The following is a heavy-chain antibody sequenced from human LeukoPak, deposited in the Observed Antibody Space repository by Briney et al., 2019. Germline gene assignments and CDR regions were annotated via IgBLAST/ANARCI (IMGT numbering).Heavy chain of an antibody. Sequence: ASVKVSCKASGYTFTSYGISWVRPAPGQGLEWMGWISAYNGNTNYAQKLQGRVTMTTDTSTSTAYMELRSLRSDDTAVYYCARDHPSYYDILTGYPYNWFDPWGQGTLVTVSS. CDR2: ISAYNGNT. CDR1: GYTFTSYG. J-gene: IGHJ5*02. D-gene: IGHD3-9*01. CDR3: ARDHPSYYDILTGYPYNWFDP. V-gene: IGHV1-18*01.